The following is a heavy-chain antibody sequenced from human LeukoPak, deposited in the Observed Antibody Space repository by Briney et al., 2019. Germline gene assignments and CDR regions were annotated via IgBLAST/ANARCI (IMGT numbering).Heavy chain of an antibody. CDR1: GGSFSGYY. Sequence: SETLSLTCAVYGGSFSGYYWSWIRQPPGKGLEWIGEINHSGSTNYNPSLKSRVTISVDTSKNQFSLKLSSVTAADTAVYYCARAGFREFDYWGRGTLVTVSS. J-gene: IGHJ4*02. V-gene: IGHV4-34*01. D-gene: IGHD3-10*01. CDR3: ARAGFREFDY. CDR2: INHSGST.